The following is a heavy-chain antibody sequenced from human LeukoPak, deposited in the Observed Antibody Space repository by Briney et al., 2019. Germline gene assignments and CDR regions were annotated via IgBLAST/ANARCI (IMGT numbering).Heavy chain of an antibody. V-gene: IGHV4-4*07. D-gene: IGHD3-22*01. CDR2: IYTSGSS. CDR3: ARVHYYDNSGYWFFDY. CDR1: GGSISSYY. J-gene: IGHJ4*02. Sequence: SEALSVTRTDSGGSISSYYWSWIRQHPGERLEGIGRIYTSGSSNYNPSLKSRVTMSVDTSKSQFSLKLSSVTAADTARDYCARVHYYDNSGYWFFDYWGQGTLVTVSS.